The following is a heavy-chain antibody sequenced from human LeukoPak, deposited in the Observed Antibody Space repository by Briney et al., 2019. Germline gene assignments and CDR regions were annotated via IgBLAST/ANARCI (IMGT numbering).Heavy chain of an antibody. CDR3: ARDRFCSDGVCFKGTFDF. V-gene: IGHV4-34*01. J-gene: IGHJ4*02. CDR2: INNRGST. D-gene: IGHD2-8*01. Sequence: PSETLSLTCGVSGGSFSGHYWNWIRQRPGKGLEWIGDINNRGSTSYSPSLKSAVTISVDPSKNQFSLKVHSVTAADTAIYYCARDRFCSDGVCFKGTFDFWGLGTLVIVSP. CDR1: GGSFSGHY.